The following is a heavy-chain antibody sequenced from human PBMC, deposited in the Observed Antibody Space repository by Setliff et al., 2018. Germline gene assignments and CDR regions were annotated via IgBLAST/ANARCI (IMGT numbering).Heavy chain of an antibody. CDR2: INAGNGNI. V-gene: IGHV1-3*01. CDR1: GDTSTTYA. CDR3: TRDFLGATASFDI. J-gene: IGHJ3*02. Sequence: ASVKVSCKASGDTSTTYAIHWVRQAPGQGLEWMGWINAGNGNIRYSQNFQGRVTITGDTSASTVFLELSTLRSEDTAVYYCTRDFLGATASFDIWGQGTMVTV. D-gene: IGHD3-3*01.